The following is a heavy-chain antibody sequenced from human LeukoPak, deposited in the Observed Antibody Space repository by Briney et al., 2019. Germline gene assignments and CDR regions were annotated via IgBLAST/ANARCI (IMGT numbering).Heavy chain of an antibody. Sequence: SQTLSLTCAISGDSVSSNSANWNWIRQSPSRGLEWLGRTYYRSKWYNDYAVSVKSRITINADTSKNQLSLQLNSVTPEDTAVYYCARVATGAPWYYYGMDVWGKGTTVTVSS. CDR1: GDSVSSNSAN. V-gene: IGHV6-1*01. D-gene: IGHD1-1*01. J-gene: IGHJ6*04. CDR2: TYYRSKWYN. CDR3: ARVATGAPWYYYGMDV.